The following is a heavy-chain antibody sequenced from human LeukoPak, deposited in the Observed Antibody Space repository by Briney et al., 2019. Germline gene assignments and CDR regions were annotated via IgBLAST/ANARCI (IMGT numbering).Heavy chain of an antibody. J-gene: IGHJ4*02. Sequence: GSLRLSCAASGFTFSNYGMHWVRRAPGKGLEWLAAIFYDGSNKYYADTVKGRLTISRDNSKNTLYLQVNSLRAEDTAVYYCARDQALYFSYGDYWGQGTLVTVSS. V-gene: IGHV3-33*01. D-gene: IGHD2/OR15-2a*01. CDR1: GFTFSNYG. CDR3: ARDQALYFSYGDY. CDR2: IFYDGSNK.